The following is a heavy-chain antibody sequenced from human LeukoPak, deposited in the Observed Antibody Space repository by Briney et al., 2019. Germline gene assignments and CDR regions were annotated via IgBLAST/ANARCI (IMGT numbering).Heavy chain of an antibody. Sequence: SETLSLTCTVSGGSINTYYWSWIRQPPGKGLEWIGYIHHSGSTNYSPSLKSRVTISVDTSKNQFSLKLSSVTAADTAVYYCARGIVVVAATRGYFDYWGQGTLVTVSS. CDR1: GGSINTYY. D-gene: IGHD2-15*01. J-gene: IGHJ4*02. V-gene: IGHV4-59*12. CDR2: IHHSGST. CDR3: ARGIVVVAATRGYFDY.